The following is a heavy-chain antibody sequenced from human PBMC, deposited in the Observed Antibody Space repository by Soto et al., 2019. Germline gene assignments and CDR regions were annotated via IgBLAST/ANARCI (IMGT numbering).Heavy chain of an antibody. D-gene: IGHD2-21*02. CDR2: INQDGSEK. CDR1: GFTFSSYW. V-gene: IGHV3-7*03. Sequence: GGSLRLSCAASGFTFSSYWMSWVRQAPGKGLEWVANINQDGSEKYYVDSVKGRFTISRDNAKNSLYLQMNSLRAEDTAVYYCARASSSYGGDYRDYYYGMDVWGQGTTVTVSS. CDR3: ARASSSYGGDYRDYYYGMDV. J-gene: IGHJ6*02.